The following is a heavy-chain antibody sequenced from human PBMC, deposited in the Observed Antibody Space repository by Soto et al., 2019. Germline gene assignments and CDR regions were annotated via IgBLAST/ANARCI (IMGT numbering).Heavy chain of an antibody. Sequence: EVQLLESGGDLVKPGGSLRLSCVGSGFIFSNYAMSWVRQAPGKGLEWVSCISGSGESTFYADAVKGRFNISRDNSKKTLFMQVNSLRAEDTAVYYCAKLRPTSRVRPYIYAPKVPFDPWGQGTLVTVSS. J-gene: IGHJ5*02. V-gene: IGHV3-23*01. CDR2: ISGSGEST. CDR1: GFIFSNYA. CDR3: AKLRPTSRVRPYIYAPKVPFDP. D-gene: IGHD2-2*01.